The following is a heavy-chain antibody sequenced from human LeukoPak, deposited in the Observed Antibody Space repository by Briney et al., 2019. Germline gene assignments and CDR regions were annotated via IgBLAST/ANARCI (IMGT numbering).Heavy chain of an antibody. CDR1: GFTFSSYA. D-gene: IGHD1-26*01. J-gene: IGHJ4*02. CDR2: ISSNGGST. Sequence: GGSLRLSCAASGFTFSSYAMHWVRQAPGKGLEYVSAISSNGGSTYYANSVKGRFTISRDNSKNTLYLQMGSLRAEDMAMYYCARRSGSYYPYYFDYWGQGTLVTVSS. CDR3: ARRSGSYYPYYFDY. V-gene: IGHV3-64*01.